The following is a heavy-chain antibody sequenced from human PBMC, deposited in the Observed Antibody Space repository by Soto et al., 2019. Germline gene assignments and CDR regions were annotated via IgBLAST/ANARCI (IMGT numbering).Heavy chain of an antibody. CDR1: GGSISSYY. Sequence: QVQLQESGPGLVKPSETLSLTCTVSGGSISSYYWSWIRQPPGKGLEWIGYIYYSGSTNYNPSLKSRVTISVDTSKNQFSLKLSSVTAADTAVYYCARDEEGYGMDVWGQGTTVTVSS. J-gene: IGHJ6*02. CDR2: IYYSGST. V-gene: IGHV4-59*01. CDR3: ARDEEGYGMDV.